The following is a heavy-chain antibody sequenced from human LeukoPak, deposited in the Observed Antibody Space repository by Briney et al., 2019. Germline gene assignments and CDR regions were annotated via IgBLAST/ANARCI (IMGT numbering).Heavy chain of an antibody. Sequence: GGSLRLSCAASGFTVSGNYMSWVRQAPGKGLEWLSVIHRGGNTYYADSVKGRFTISRDSTKNTVFLQMDSLRAEDTAVYYCARDPGYGLGVDYGDYWGQGTLVTVSS. D-gene: IGHD3-10*01. CDR3: ARDPGYGLGVDYGDY. CDR2: IHRGGNT. CDR1: GFTVSGNY. V-gene: IGHV3-66*01. J-gene: IGHJ4*02.